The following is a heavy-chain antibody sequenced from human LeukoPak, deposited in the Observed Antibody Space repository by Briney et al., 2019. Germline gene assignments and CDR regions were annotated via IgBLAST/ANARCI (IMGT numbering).Heavy chain of an antibody. CDR3: ARDTEWYGGYYFVY. CDR1: GFTFSSYI. D-gene: IGHD3-3*01. Sequence: GGSLRLSCAASGFTFSSYIMNWVRQAPGKGLEWVSSISSSSSYIYYADSVKGRFTISRDNAKNSLYLQMNSLRAEDTAVYYCARDTEWYGGYYFVYWGQGTLVTVSS. J-gene: IGHJ4*02. V-gene: IGHV3-21*01. CDR2: ISSSSSYI.